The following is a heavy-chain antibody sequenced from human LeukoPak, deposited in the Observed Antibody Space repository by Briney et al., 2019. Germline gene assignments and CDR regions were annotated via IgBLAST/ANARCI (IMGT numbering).Heavy chain of an antibody. CDR3: ARFHSGPSGWYVLWYFDL. J-gene: IGHJ2*01. D-gene: IGHD6-19*01. CDR1: GGSVSSGGYS. Sequence: SETLSLTCTVSGGSVSSGGYSWNWIRQPPGKGLEWIGYIDRSGRTYYTPSLESRVTISVDTSKNQFFLKLSSVTAADTAVYYCARFHSGPSGWYVLWYFDLWGRGTLVTVSS. V-gene: IGHV4-30-2*01. CDR2: IDRSGRT.